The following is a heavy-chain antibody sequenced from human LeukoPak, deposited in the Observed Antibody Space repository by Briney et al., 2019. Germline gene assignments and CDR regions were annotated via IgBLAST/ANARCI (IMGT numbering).Heavy chain of an antibody. J-gene: IGHJ4*02. Sequence: SETLSLTCTVSGGSISSSSYYWGWIRQPPGKGLEWIGSIYYSGSTYYNPSLKSRLTISVDTSKNQFSLKLSSVTAADTAVYYCARMGNEEQWLYVFDYWGQGTLVTVSS. CDR1: GGSISSSSYY. D-gene: IGHD6-19*01. V-gene: IGHV4-39*07. CDR2: IYYSGST. CDR3: ARMGNEEQWLYVFDY.